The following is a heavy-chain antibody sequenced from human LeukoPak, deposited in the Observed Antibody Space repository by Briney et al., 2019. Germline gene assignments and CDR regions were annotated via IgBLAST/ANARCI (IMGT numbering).Heavy chain of an antibody. CDR2: ISSSSSYI. CDR3: ARDEYYYDSSGYYVPLGAFDI. D-gene: IGHD3-22*01. V-gene: IGHV3-21*01. CDR1: GSTFSSYS. J-gene: IGHJ3*02. Sequence: GGSLRLSCAASGSTFSSYSMNWVRQAPGKGLEWVSSISSSSSYIYYADSVKGRFTISRDNAKNSLYLQMNSLRAEDTAVYYCARDEYYYDSSGYYVPLGAFDIWGQGTMVTVSS.